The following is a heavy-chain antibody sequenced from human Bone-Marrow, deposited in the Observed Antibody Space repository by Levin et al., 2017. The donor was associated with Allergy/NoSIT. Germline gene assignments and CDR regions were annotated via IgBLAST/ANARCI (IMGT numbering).Heavy chain of an antibody. D-gene: IGHD1-26*01. CDR3: AKDDGTAYYSFDS. Sequence: GGSLRLSCAASGFTFNTYAMNWVRQAPGQGLEWVSSVSDGGEYTFYADSVKRRFTISRDNSKNTLYLQMNSLGAEDTALYYCAKDDGTAYYSFDSWGQGTLVTVSS. CDR2: VSDGGEYT. J-gene: IGHJ4*02. CDR1: GFTFNTYA. V-gene: IGHV3-23*01.